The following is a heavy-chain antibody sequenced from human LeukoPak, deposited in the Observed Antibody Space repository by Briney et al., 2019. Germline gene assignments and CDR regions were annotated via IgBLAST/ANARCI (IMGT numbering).Heavy chain of an antibody. J-gene: IGHJ5*02. CDR1: GGSISSSSYY. CDR3: ARDRDLTGDWFDP. D-gene: IGHD1-26*01. CDR2: IYYSGST. V-gene: IGHV4-39*07. Sequence: SETLSLTCTASGGSISSSSYYWGWIRQPPGKGLEWIGSIYYSGSTYYNPSLKSRVTISGDTSKNQFSLKLSSVTAADTAVYYCARDRDLTGDWFDPWGQGTLVTVSS.